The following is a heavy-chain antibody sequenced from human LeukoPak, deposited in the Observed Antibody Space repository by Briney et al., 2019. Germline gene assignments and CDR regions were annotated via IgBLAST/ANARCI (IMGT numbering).Heavy chain of an antibody. CDR3: AKTGIAADKDAFDI. V-gene: IGHV1-69*13. CDR1: GGTFSSYF. CDR2: IIPIFGTA. J-gene: IGHJ3*02. D-gene: IGHD6-13*01. Sequence: SVKVSCKASGGTFSSYFISWVRQAPGQGLEWMGGIIPIFGTANYAQRFQGRVTITADESTTTAYIELSSLSSEDTAIYYCAKTGIAADKDAFDIWGQGTMVTVSS.